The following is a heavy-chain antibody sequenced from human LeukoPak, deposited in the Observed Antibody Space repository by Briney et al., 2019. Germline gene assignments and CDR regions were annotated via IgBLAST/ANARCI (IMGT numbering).Heavy chain of an antibody. CDR1: SFNFSSYA. Sequence: GGSLRLSCVGTSFNFSSYAMSWVRRAPGKGLEWVSGLSDSGGSTHYADSVKGRFTISRDNSKNTLYLQMNSLRVEDTAVYYCAKKRGRISAYSMDVWGQGTTVTVSS. D-gene: IGHD6-25*01. CDR3: AKKRGRISAYSMDV. V-gene: IGHV3-23*01. CDR2: LSDSGGST. J-gene: IGHJ6*02.